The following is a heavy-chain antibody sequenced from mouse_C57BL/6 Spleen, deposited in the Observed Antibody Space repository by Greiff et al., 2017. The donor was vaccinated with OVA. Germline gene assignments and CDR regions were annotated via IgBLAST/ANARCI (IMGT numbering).Heavy chain of an antibody. Sequence: EVMLVESGGGLVKPGGSLKLSCAASGFTFSSYAMSWVRQTPEKRLEWVATISDGGSYTYYPDNVKGRFTISRDNAKNNLYLQMSHLKSEDTAMYYCARDQGVLYVFAYWGQGTLVTVSA. CDR2: ISDGGSYT. V-gene: IGHV5-4*01. CDR3: ARDQGVLYVFAY. J-gene: IGHJ3*01. D-gene: IGHD2-12*01. CDR1: GFTFSSYA.